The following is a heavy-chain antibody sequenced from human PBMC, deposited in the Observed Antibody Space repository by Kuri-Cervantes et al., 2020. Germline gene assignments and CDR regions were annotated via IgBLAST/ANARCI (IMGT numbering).Heavy chain of an antibody. J-gene: IGHJ6*02. CDR1: GFTFSDYY. V-gene: IGHV3-11*04. Sequence: GGSLRLSCAASGFTFSDYYMSWIRQAPGKGLEWVSYISSSGSTIYYADSVKGRFTISRDNSKNTLYLQMNSLRAEDTAVYYCAKDQYYYGSGKDGMDVWGQGTTVTVSS. CDR3: AKDQYYYGSGKDGMDV. D-gene: IGHD3-10*01. CDR2: ISSSGSTI.